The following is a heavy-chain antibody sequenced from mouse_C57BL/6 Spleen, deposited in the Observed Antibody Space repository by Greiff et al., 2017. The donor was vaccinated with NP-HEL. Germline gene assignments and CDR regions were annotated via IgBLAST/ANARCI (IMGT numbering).Heavy chain of an antibody. V-gene: IGHV1-80*01. CDR2: IYPGDGDT. Sequence: QVQLQQSGAELVKPGASVKISCKASGYAFSSYWMNWVKQRPGKGLEWIGRIYPGDGDTNYNRKFKGKATLTADKSSSTSYMQLSSLTSEDSAVYFCAISYGSFYYFDYWGQGTTLTVSS. D-gene: IGHD1-1*01. J-gene: IGHJ2*01. CDR1: GYAFSSYW. CDR3: AISYGSFYYFDY.